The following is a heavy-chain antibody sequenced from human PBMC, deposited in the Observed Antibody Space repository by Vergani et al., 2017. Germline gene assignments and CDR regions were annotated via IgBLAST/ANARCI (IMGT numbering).Heavy chain of an antibody. Sequence: QVQLVESGGGVVQPGRSLRLSCAVSGFRFSDYGMHGVRQAPGRGLEWVALMSYDGDTTYYEDSVKDRFTISRDNSKNTLFLQMHSLRVEDTALYYCAKFPLNLTTPDRGDFWGQGSLGTVSS. V-gene: IGHV3-30*18. CDR3: AKFPLNLTTPDRGDF. CDR2: MSYDGDTT. J-gene: IGHJ4*02. D-gene: IGHD1-1*01. CDR1: GFRFSDYG.